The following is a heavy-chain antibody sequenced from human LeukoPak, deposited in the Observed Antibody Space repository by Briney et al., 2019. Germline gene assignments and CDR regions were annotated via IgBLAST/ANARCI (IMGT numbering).Heavy chain of an antibody. V-gene: IGHV3-23*01. J-gene: IGHJ4*02. D-gene: IGHD5-12*01. CDR1: GFTFSSYA. Sequence: GGSLRLSCAASGFTFSSYAMSWVSQAPGKGLEWVSRISNGGVSTYYADSVKGRFTISRDNSKNMLYLQMNSLTAEDTAVYYCANGAREYIDYWGQGTLVTVSS. CDR3: ANGAREYIDY. CDR2: ISNGGVST.